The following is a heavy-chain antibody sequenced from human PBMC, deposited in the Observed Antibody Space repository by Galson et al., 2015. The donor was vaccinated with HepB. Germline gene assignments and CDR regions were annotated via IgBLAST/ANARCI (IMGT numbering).Heavy chain of an antibody. D-gene: IGHD2-15*01. CDR1: GFTFSSYA. J-gene: IGHJ4*02. CDR3: ARIETRAAETDY. V-gene: IGHV3-30-3*01. CDR2: ISYDGSNK. Sequence: SLRLSCAASGFTFSSYAMHWVRQAPGKALEWVAVISYDGSNKYYADSVKGRFTISRDNSKNTLYLQMNSLRAEDTAVYYCARIETRAAETDYWGQGTLVTVSS.